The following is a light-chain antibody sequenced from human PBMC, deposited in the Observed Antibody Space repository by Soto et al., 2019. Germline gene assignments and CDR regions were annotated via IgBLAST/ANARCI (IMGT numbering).Light chain of an antibody. J-gene: IGLJ1*01. CDR3: CSFADFTYV. CDR1: SSDIGSYDL. Sequence: QSVLTQPASVSGSPGQSITISCTGTSSDIGSYDLVSWYQQHPGTPPKLIIYEVTKRPSGVSTRFSGSKSGNTASLTISGLQAVDEADYYCCSFADFTYVFGTGTKVTVL. V-gene: IGLV2-23*02. CDR2: EVT.